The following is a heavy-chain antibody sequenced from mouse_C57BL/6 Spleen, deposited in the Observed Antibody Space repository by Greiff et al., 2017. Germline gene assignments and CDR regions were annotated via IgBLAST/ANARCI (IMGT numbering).Heavy chain of an antibody. CDR1: GYAFTNYL. V-gene: IGHV1-54*01. J-gene: IGHJ4*01. D-gene: IGHD3-1*01. CDR2: INPGSGGT. Sequence: VQLQQSGAELVRPGTSVKVSCKASGYAFTNYLIEWVKQRPGQGLEWIGVINPGSGGTNYNEKFKGKATLTADKSSSTAYMQLSSLTSEDSAVYFCARDGHSSGYPYYYAMDYWGQGTSVTVSS. CDR3: ARDGHSSGYPYYYAMDY.